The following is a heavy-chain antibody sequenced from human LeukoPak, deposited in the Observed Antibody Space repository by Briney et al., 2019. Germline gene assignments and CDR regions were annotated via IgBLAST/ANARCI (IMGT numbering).Heavy chain of an antibody. CDR2: INHSGST. D-gene: IGHD6-19*01. CDR3: ARYSSGWSRGNFDY. Sequence: TSETLSLTCAVYGGSFSGYYWSWIRQPPGKGLEWIGEINHSGSTNYNPSLKSRVTISVDTSKNQFSLKLSSVTAADTAVYYCARYSSGWSRGNFDYWGQGTLVTVSS. J-gene: IGHJ4*02. CDR1: GGSFSGYY. V-gene: IGHV4-34*01.